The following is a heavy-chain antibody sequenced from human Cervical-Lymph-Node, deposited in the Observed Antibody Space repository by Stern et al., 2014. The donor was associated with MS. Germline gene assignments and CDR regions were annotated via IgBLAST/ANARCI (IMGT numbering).Heavy chain of an antibody. V-gene: IGHV4-30-4*01. J-gene: IGHJ4*02. CDR1: GDSINSGDFH. CDR3: ARMKTGLRENRGFDF. D-gene: IGHD4-17*01. Sequence: VQLVESGPGLVKPSETLSLTCTVSGDSINSGDFHWSWVRQSPGKGLEWIGYIYYSWRNYNNPSLKSRVTMSIDTSTNQFSLNLTSVTAADTALYYCARMKTGLRENRGFDFWGQGTQVTVSS. CDR2: IYYSWRN.